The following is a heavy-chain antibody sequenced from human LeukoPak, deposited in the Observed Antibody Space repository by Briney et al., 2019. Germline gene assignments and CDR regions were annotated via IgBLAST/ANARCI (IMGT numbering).Heavy chain of an antibody. D-gene: IGHD3-22*01. CDR2: IYYSGST. J-gene: IGHJ4*02. Sequence: SETLSLTCTVSGGSISSSSYYWGWIRQPPGKGLEWIGSIYYSGSTYYNPSLKSRVTISVDTSKNQFSLKLSSVTAADTAVYYCASLSGCYYDSSGYFFDYWGQGTLVTVSS. V-gene: IGHV4-39*01. CDR1: GGSISSSSYY. CDR3: ASLSGCYYDSSGYFFDY.